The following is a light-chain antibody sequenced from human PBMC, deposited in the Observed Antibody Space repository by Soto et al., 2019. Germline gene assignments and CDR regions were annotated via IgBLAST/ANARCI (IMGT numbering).Light chain of an antibody. CDR2: EVS. Sequence: QSALTQPPSASGSPGQSVTISCTGTSSDVGGYNFVSWYQQHPGKAPKLMIYEVSERPSGVPDRFSGSKSGNTASLTVSGLQADDEADYYCTSYAGSNIPVVFGGWTKLTVL. CDR1: SSDVGGYNF. CDR3: TSYAGSNIPVV. J-gene: IGLJ2*01. V-gene: IGLV2-8*01.